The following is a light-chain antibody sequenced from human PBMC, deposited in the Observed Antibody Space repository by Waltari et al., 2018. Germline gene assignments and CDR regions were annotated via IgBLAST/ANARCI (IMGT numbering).Light chain of an antibody. Sequence: QSVLTQPPSVSAAPGQKVIISCSGSDSNIGKNYVSWYQQLPGTAPKLIIYDHHKRPTGIPDRFSGSKSGTSATLGVSGLLPGDEADYYCGTWDSSLRVVVFGGGTKLTVL. CDR2: DHH. CDR3: GTWDSSLRVVV. V-gene: IGLV1-51*01. J-gene: IGLJ2*01. CDR1: DSNIGKNY.